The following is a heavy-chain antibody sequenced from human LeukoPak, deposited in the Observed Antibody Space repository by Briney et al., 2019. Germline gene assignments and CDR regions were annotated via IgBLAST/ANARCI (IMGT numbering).Heavy chain of an antibody. D-gene: IGHD6-19*01. CDR2: IYHSGST. CDR3: ARADSSGWPFDY. V-gene: IGHV4-4*02. Sequence: SETLSLTCAVSGGSISSSNWWSWVRQPPGKGLEWIGEIYHSGSTNYNPSLKSRVTISVDKSKNQFSLKLSSVAAADTAVYYCARADSSGWPFDYWGQGTLVTVSS. CDR1: GGSISSSNW. J-gene: IGHJ4*02.